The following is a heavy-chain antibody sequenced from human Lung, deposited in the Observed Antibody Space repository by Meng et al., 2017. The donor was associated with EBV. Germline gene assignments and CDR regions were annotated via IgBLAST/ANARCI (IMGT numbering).Heavy chain of an antibody. Sequence: QLQLQQLGAGLLKPSGTLSLTCAVYGGSFRGYYWSWIRQPPGKGLEWIGEINHSGSTNYNPSLKSRVTISVDTSKNQFSLKLSSVTAADTAVYYCARGFVKYTVTRVGNWFDPWGQGTLVTVSS. D-gene: IGHD4-17*01. J-gene: IGHJ5*02. V-gene: IGHV4-34*01. CDR3: ARGFVKYTVTRVGNWFDP. CDR2: INHSGST. CDR1: GGSFRGYY.